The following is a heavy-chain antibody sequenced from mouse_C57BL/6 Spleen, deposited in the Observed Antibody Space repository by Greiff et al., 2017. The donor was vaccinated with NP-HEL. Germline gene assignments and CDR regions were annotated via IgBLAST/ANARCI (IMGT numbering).Heavy chain of an antibody. CDR1: GYTFTSYW. CDR3: ARDTLGSSRYFEV. J-gene: IGHJ1*03. Sequence: VQLQQPWAELVMPGASVKLSCKASGYTFTSYWMHWVKQRPGQGLEWIGEIAPSDSYTNYNQKFKGKSTLTVDKSSSTAYMQLSSLTSEDSAVYDWARDTLGSSRYFEVRGTETTVTDSS. CDR2: IAPSDSYT. D-gene: IGHD1-1*01. V-gene: IGHV1-69*01.